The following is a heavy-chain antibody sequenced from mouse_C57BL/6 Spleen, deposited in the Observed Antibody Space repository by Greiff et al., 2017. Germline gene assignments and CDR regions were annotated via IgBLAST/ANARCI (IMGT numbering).Heavy chain of an antibody. D-gene: IGHD1-1*01. V-gene: IGHV5-17*01. J-gene: IGHJ4*01. CDR1: GFTFSDYG. CDR2: ISSGSSTI. Sequence: EVKLVESGGGLVKPGGSLKLSCAASGFTFSDYGMHWVRQAPEKGLEWVAYISSGSSTIYYADTVKGRFTISRDNAKNTLFLQMTSLRSEDTAMYYCSSPHYYGSSYLYAMDYWRQGTSVTVSS. CDR3: SSPHYYGSSYLYAMDY.